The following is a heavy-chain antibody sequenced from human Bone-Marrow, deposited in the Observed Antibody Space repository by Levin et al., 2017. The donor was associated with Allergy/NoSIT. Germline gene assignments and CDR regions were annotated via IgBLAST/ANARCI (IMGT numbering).Heavy chain of an antibody. CDR1: GDSIISGHW. V-gene: IGHV4-4*02. CDR2: IYYSGAT. D-gene: IGHD3-16*01. Sequence: SETLSLTCTVSGDSIISGHWWSWVRQPPGKGLEWIGGIYYSGATKYSSSLRGRVSMSVDTSRNQFSLSLNSLTTADTAVYYCARGNGHDFDWGAYWGQGILVTVSS. J-gene: IGHJ4*02. CDR3: ARGNGHDFDWGAY.